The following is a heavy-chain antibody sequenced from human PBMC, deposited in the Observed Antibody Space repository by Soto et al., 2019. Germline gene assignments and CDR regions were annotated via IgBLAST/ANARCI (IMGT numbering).Heavy chain of an antibody. Sequence: PSDTLSLTCTVSGGSISGYYWSCIRQPSGKGLDWIGPIYTRGRTNYNPSLKSRVTMSVDTSKNQFSLKLSSVTAADTAVDYCARDLKFGQADYWGQGAQVTVSS. CDR1: GGSISGYY. CDR2: IYTRGRT. J-gene: IGHJ4*02. CDR3: ARDLKFGQADY. V-gene: IGHV4-4*07. D-gene: IGHD3-10*01.